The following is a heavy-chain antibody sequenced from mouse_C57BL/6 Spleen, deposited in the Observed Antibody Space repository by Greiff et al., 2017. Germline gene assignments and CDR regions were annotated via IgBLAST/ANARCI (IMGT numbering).Heavy chain of an antibody. V-gene: IGHV1-26*01. CDR1: GYTFTDYY. J-gene: IGHJ1*03. D-gene: IGHD2-1*01. CDR2: INPNNGGT. CDR3: ARSYYGNYVHFDV. Sequence: VQLQQSGPELVKPGASVKISCKASGYTFTDYYMNWVKQSHGKSLEWIGDINPNNGGTSYNQKFKGKATLTVDKSSSTAYMELRSLTSEDSAVYYCARSYYGNYVHFDVWGTGTTVTVSS.